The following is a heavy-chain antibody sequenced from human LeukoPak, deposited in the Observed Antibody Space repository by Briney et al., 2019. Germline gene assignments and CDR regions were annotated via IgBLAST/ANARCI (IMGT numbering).Heavy chain of an antibody. D-gene: IGHD6-13*01. V-gene: IGHV3-23*01. CDR1: GFTFSSYA. J-gene: IGHJ5*02. CDR3: AKVRRRDSSSWFDP. CDR2: ISASGGGT. Sequence: GGSLRLSCAASGFTFSSYAMSWVRQAPGKGLEWVSAISASGGGTYYADSVKGRFTISRDNSKNTLYLQMNSLRAEDTAVYYCAKVRRRDSSSWFDPWGQGTLVTVSS.